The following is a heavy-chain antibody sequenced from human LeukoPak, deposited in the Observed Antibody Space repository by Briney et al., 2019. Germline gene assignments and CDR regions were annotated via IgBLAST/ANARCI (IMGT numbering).Heavy chain of an antibody. J-gene: IGHJ4*02. CDR1: GFTFSTYG. CDR3: AKVFFSGSYYAASDY. D-gene: IGHD1-26*01. CDR2: ISYDGSNK. Sequence: GRSLRLSCAASGFTFSTYGVHWVRQAPGRGLEWVAVISYDGSNKYYTDSVKGRFTISRDNSKNTLYRQMKSLGAEDTAVYYCAKVFFSGSYYAASDYWGQGTLVTVSS. V-gene: IGHV3-30*18.